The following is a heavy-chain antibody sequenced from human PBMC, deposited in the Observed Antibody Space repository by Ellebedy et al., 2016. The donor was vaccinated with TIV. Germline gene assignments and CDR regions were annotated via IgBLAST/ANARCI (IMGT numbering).Heavy chain of an antibody. CDR1: GVSISSTSYY. Sequence: MPSETLSLTCTVSGVSISSTSYYWAWIRQPPGKGLEWIGNIVYSGSTYYNPSLKRRVTISVDTSKNQFSLQLSFVTAADTALYYCARHSPWGTNSWYASPFDIWGQGTMVTVSS. CDR3: ARHSPWGTNSWYASPFDI. CDR2: IVYSGST. J-gene: IGHJ3*02. V-gene: IGHV4-39*01. D-gene: IGHD6-13*01.